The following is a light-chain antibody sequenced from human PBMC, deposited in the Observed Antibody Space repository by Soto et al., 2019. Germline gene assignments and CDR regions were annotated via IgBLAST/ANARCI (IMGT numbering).Light chain of an antibody. CDR2: DAS. V-gene: IGKV1-5*01. CDR1: QSIDNS. CDR3: QHYNGYPYT. Sequence: DIQMTQSPSPLSESIGDRVTISCGASQSIDNSLAWYQQKPGKAPHLLIYDASRLETGVSLRFSGSGSGTEFTLTISGLQADDFATYFCQHYNGYPYTFGPGTKLEIK. J-gene: IGKJ2*01.